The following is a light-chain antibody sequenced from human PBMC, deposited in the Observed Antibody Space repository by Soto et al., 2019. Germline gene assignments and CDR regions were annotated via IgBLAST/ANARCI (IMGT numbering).Light chain of an antibody. CDR1: SSDVGGYNY. CDR2: DVR. Sequence: QSVLTQPASVSGSPGQSITISCTATSSDVGGYNYVSWYQHHPGKAPKLMLYDVRNRPSGVSNRFSGSKSGNTASLTISGLQAEDEADYYCSSYTSSSTLVFGGGTKLTVL. J-gene: IGLJ2*01. V-gene: IGLV2-14*03. CDR3: SSYTSSSTLV.